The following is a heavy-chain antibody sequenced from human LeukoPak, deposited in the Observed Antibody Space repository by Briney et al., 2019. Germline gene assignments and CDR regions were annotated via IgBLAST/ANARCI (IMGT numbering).Heavy chain of an antibody. CDR2: ISSSSGYI. D-gene: IGHD3-22*01. V-gene: IGHV3-21*01. CDR1: GFTFTTYS. Sequence: PGGSLRLSCAASGFTFTTYSMNWVRQAPGKGLEWVSSISSSSGYIYYADSVKGRFTISRDNAKSSLYLQLNSLGAEDTAVYYCARDSGGGYDRIGYFDYWGQGTLVTVSS. CDR3: ARDSGGGYDRIGYFDY. J-gene: IGHJ4*02.